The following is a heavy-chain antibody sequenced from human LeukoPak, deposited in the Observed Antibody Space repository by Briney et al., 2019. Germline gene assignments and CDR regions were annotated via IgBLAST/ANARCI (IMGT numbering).Heavy chain of an antibody. D-gene: IGHD3-22*01. J-gene: IGHJ4*02. CDR1: GYTFTTYG. CDR2: ISAYNGNT. CDR3: TRDWGAYDSSGYYRNFDY. Sequence: ASVRVSCKASGYTFTTYGFSWVRQAPGQGLEWMGWISAYNGNTNYAQNLQGRVTMTTDTSTSTGYMELRSLGSDDTAVYYCTRDWGAYDSSGYYRNFDYWGQGTLVTVSS. V-gene: IGHV1-18*01.